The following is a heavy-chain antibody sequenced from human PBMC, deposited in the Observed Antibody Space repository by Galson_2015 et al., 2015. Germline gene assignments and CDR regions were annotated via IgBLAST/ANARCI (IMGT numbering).Heavy chain of an antibody. Sequence: SLRLSCAASGFPFSSAWLHWVRQAPGKGLVWISRINSDGTSKTYADSVKGRFTISRDNAKNTLYLQMNSLRAEDTAVYYCARDPLWDRAVGFDYWGQGTLVTVSS. CDR1: GFPFSSAW. V-gene: IGHV3-74*01. CDR2: INSDGTSK. CDR3: ARDPLWDRAVGFDY. D-gene: IGHD3-16*01. J-gene: IGHJ4*02.